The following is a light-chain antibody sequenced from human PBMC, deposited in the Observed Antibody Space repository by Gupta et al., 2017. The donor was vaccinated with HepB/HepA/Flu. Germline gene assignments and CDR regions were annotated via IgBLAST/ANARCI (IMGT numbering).Light chain of an antibody. CDR2: RND. J-gene: IGLJ3*02. CDR3: ATWDDNLGEV. Sequence: PXXXXTPGXXVXXXXXGGTSNIGDNNVYWYHQIPGTAPKRLIYRNDQRPSGVPDRFSGSKSGTSASLAITGLRSDDEADYYCATWDDNLGEVFGGGTKLTVL. CDR1: TSNIGDNN. V-gene: IGLV1-47*01.